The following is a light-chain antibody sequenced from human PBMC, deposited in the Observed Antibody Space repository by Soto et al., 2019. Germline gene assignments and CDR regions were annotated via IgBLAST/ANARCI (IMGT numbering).Light chain of an antibody. CDR1: QDINKF. CDR2: SAS. V-gene: IGKV1-9*01. J-gene: IGKJ2*01. CDR3: QQLKTYPYT. Sequence: DIQLTQSPSSLSASVGDRVTLTCRASQDINKFLAWFQQTPGKAPKLLVYSASTLHSGVPSRFSGSGSGTDLALTISSLQPEDFATYYCQQLKTYPYTFGQGTRLDIK.